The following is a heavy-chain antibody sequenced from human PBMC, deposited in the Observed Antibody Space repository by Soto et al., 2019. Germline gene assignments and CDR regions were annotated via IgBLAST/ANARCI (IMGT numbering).Heavy chain of an antibody. D-gene: IGHD4-17*01. J-gene: IGHJ4*02. CDR2: MNPNSGNT. V-gene: IGHV1-8*01. Sequence: ASVKVSCKASGYTFTSYDINWVRQATGQGLEWMGWMNPNSGNTGYAQKFQGRVTMTRNTSISTAYMELSSLRSEDTAVYYCARGPVHYGDYLTSSLEYYFDYWGQGTLVTVSS. CDR1: GYTFTSYD. CDR3: ARGPVHYGDYLTSSLEYYFDY.